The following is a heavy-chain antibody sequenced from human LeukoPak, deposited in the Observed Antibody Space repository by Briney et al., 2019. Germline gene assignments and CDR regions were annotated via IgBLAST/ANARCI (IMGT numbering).Heavy chain of an antibody. V-gene: IGHV1-2*02. CDR1: GYTFTGYY. J-gene: IGHJ4*02. CDR2: INPNSGVT. CDR3: ARDDRGYSYGSDY. Sequence: GASVKVSCKASGYTFTGYYMHWVRQAPGQGLEWMGWINPNSGVTNYAQKFQGRVTMTRDTSISTAYMELSRLRSDDTAVYYCARDDRGYSYGSDYWGQGTLVTVSS. D-gene: IGHD5-18*01.